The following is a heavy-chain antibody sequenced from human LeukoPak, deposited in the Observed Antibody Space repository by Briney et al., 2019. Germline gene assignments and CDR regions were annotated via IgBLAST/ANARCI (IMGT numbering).Heavy chain of an antibody. V-gene: IGHV3-21*01. D-gene: IGHD6-13*01. CDR2: ISTSSKYI. J-gene: IGHJ6*03. CDR3: AKGQDSSSWDYYYYYMDV. CDR1: GFTFSTYS. Sequence: TGGSLRLSCAASGFTFSTYSMNWVRQAPGKGLEWVSCISTSSKYIYYADSVKGRFTISRDNSKNTLYLQMNSLRAEDTAVYYCAKGQDSSSWDYYYYYMDVWGKGTTVTVSS.